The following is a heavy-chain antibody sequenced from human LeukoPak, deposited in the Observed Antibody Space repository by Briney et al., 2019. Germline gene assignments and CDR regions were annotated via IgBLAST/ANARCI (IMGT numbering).Heavy chain of an antibody. Sequence: GGSLRLSCAASGFTFSSYAMSWVRQAPGKGLDWVSAISGSGGSTYYADSVKGRFTISRDNSKNTLYLQMNSLISDDTAVYYCARDLKMGYSSGRHSWGTGSSNDYWGQGTLVTVSS. J-gene: IGHJ4*02. CDR3: ARDLKMGYSSGRHSWGTGSSNDY. V-gene: IGHV3-23*01. CDR1: GFTFSSYA. CDR2: ISGSGGST. D-gene: IGHD6-19*01.